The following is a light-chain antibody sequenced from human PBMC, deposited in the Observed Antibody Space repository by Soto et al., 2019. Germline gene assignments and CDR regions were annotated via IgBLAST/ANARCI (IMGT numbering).Light chain of an antibody. CDR1: NIGSKS. Sequence: SYELTQPHSVSVATAQTGPRITCGGNNIGSKSVHWYQQKPGQAPVLVVYDDSDRPSGIPERFSGSNSRNTATLTIRRVEAGDEADYYCQVWDSSSDRYVFGAGTKVTVL. CDR3: QVWDSSSDRYV. V-gene: IGLV3-21*02. J-gene: IGLJ1*01. CDR2: DDS.